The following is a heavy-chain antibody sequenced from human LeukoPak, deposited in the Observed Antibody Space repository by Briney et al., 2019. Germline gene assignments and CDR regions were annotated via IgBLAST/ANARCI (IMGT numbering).Heavy chain of an antibody. Sequence: ASVKVSCKASGYTSTSYDINWVRQAPGQGLEWMGWMNPNSGNTGYAQKFQGRVTMTRNTSISTAYMELSSLRSEDTAVYYCAREGSCYYDSSGYDWNAFDIWGQGTMVTVSS. J-gene: IGHJ3*02. V-gene: IGHV1-8*01. CDR2: MNPNSGNT. CDR1: GYTSTSYD. D-gene: IGHD3-22*01. CDR3: AREGSCYYDSSGYDWNAFDI.